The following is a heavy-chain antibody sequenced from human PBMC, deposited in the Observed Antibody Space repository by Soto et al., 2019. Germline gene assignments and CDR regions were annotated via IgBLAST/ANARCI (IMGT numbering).Heavy chain of an antibody. CDR3: ATVPYRSSWYDAFDI. Sequence: ASVKVSCKVSRYTLTELSMHWVRQAPGKGLEWMGGFDPEDGETIYAQKFQGRVTMTEDTSTDTAYVELGSLRSEDTAVYYCATVPYRSSWYDAFDIWGQGTMVTVSS. CDR1: RYTLTELS. V-gene: IGHV1-24*01. CDR2: FDPEDGET. J-gene: IGHJ3*02. D-gene: IGHD6-13*01.